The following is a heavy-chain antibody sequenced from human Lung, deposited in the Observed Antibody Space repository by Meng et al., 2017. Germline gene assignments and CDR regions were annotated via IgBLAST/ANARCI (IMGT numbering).Heavy chain of an antibody. Sequence: QGRLQQWCAGLLKPSETLSLTCVVSGGAFSDYYWSWIRQPPGKGLEWIGEINHSGSTNYNPSLESRATISVDTSQNNLSLKLSSVTAADSAVYYCARGPTTMAHDFDYWGQGTLVTVSS. J-gene: IGHJ4*02. V-gene: IGHV4-34*01. CDR1: GGAFSDYY. D-gene: IGHD4-11*01. CDR2: INHSGST. CDR3: ARGPTTMAHDFDY.